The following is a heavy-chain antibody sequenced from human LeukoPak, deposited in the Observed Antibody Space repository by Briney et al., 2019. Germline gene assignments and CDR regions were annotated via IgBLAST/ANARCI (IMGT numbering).Heavy chain of an antibody. V-gene: IGHV5-51*01. J-gene: IGHJ6*02. CDR1: GYSFTSHW. Sequence: GESLQISCKGSGYSFTSHWIGWVRQMPGKGLEWMGIIYPGDSDTRYSPSFQGQVTISADKSISTAYLQWSSLKASDTAMYYCARLMGDYKASYYYYGMDVWGQGATVTVSS. CDR3: ARLMGDYKASYYYYGMDV. CDR2: IYPGDSDT. D-gene: IGHD4-11*01.